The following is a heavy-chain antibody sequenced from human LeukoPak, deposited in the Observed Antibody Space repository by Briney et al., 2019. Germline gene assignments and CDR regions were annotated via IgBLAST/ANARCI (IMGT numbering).Heavy chain of an antibody. J-gene: IGHJ4*02. D-gene: IGHD3-10*01. CDR2: IHYSGST. Sequence: KSSETLSLTCTVSGGSISSSSYYWGWIRQPPGKGLEWIGSIHYSGSTYYNPSLKSRVTISVDTSKNQFSLKLSSVAAADTAVYYCARRMNLMVRGSYNNWGQGTLVTVSS. V-gene: IGHV4-39*01. CDR3: ARRMNLMVRGSYNN. CDR1: GGSISSSSYY.